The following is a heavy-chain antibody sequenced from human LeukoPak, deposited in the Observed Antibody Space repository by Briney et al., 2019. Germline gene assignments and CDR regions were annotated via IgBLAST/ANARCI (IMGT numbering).Heavy chain of an antibody. CDR3: ARDLRYYYGSGREKWFYP. CDR2: ISAYNGNT. D-gene: IGHD3-10*01. V-gene: IGHV1-18*01. CDR1: GYTFNIFG. J-gene: IGHJ5*02. Sequence: ASVKVPCKASGYTFNIFGINWVRQAPGQGLEWMGWISAYNGNTKYAQQFQGRVTMTTDRSTSTAYMELRSLRSDDTAIYYCARDLRYYYGSGREKWFYPWGQGTLVTVSS.